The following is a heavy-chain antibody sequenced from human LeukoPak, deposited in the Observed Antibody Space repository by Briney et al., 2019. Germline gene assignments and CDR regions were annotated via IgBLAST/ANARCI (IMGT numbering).Heavy chain of an antibody. CDR1: GFTFSSYE. V-gene: IGHV3-48*03. CDR3: AELGITMIGGV. D-gene: IGHD3-10*02. J-gene: IGHJ6*04. CDR2: ISSSGSTI. Sequence: GGSLKLSCAASGFTFSSYEMNWVRRAPGRGLEWVSYISSSGSTIYYADSVKGRFTISRDNAKNSLYLQMNSLRAEDTAVYYCAELGITMIGGVWGKGTTVTISS.